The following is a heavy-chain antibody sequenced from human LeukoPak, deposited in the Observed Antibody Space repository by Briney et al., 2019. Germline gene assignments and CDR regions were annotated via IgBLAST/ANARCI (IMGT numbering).Heavy chain of an antibody. V-gene: IGHV3-43D*04. J-gene: IGHJ6*03. CDR1: GFTFSGSA. CDR3: ARDPEAARENYYYMDV. Sequence: GGSLKLSCAASGFTFSGSAMHWVRQAPGKGLEWVSLITWDGVSAQYRDSVKGRFTISRDNARNSVYLQMNNLRAEDTAVYYCARDPEAARENYYYMDVWGQGTTVTVS. D-gene: IGHD6-6*01. CDR2: ITWDGVSA.